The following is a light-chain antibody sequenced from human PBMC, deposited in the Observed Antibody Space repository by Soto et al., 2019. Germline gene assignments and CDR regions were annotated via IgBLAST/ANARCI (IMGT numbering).Light chain of an antibody. V-gene: IGLV2-14*03. CDR3: SSYTSSSTLV. Sequence: QSALTQPASVSRSPGQSITISCTGTRSDVGAYNSVCWYQQHPGKAPKLMIYDVSNRPSGVSNRFSGSKSGNTASLTISGLQAEDEADYYCSSYTSSSTLVFGGGTKLTVL. CDR2: DVS. J-gene: IGLJ2*01. CDR1: RSDVGAYNS.